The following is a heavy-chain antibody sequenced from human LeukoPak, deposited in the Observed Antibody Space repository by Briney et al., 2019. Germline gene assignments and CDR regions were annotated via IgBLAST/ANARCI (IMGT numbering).Heavy chain of an antibody. D-gene: IGHD3-22*01. CDR2: IRSKANSYAT. Sequence: GGSLRLSCAASGFTFSGSAMHWVRQASGKGLEWVGRIRSKANSYATAYAASVKGRFTISRDNSKNTLYLQMNSLRAEDTAVYYCAKAIDSSGYYPRPYYYYMDVWGKGTTVTVSS. CDR1: GFTFSGSA. J-gene: IGHJ6*03. V-gene: IGHV3-73*01. CDR3: AKAIDSSGYYPRPYYYYMDV.